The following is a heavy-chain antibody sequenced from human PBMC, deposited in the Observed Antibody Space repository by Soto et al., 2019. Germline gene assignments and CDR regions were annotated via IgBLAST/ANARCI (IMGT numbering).Heavy chain of an antibody. Sequence: GGSRRRSWAASGFTFGNYGMTWGRQAPGKGLECVSRISGSGGGTYYADSVKGRFTISRDNSGNTLYLHLNSLRVEDTAIYYCARIPHRYDALTGPGYWGQGALVTVSS. CDR1: GFTFGNYG. CDR2: ISGSGGGT. V-gene: IGHV3-23*01. CDR3: ARIPHRYDALTGPGY. J-gene: IGHJ4*02. D-gene: IGHD3-9*01.